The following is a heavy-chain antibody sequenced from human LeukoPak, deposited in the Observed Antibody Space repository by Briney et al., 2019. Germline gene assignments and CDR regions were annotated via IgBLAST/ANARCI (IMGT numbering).Heavy chain of an antibody. D-gene: IGHD1-26*01. CDR2: IIPIFGSA. V-gene: IGHV1-69*06. J-gene: IGHJ6*03. CDR3: ARDIGRPEGGYYYMDV. Sequence: ASVKVSCKASGYTFTTYYMHWVRQAPGQGLEWMGGIIPIFGSAIYAQKFQGRVTITADTSTSTAYMELTSLRSEDTAMYYCARDIGRPEGGYYYMDVWGKGTTVIVSS. CDR1: GYTFTTYY.